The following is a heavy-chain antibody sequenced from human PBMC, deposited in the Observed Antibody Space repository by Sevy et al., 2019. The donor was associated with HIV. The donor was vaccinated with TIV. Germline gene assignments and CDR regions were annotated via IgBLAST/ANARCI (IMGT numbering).Heavy chain of an antibody. Sequence: ASVKVSCKASGGTFSSYAISWVRRAPGQGLEWMGGIIPIFGTANYAQKFQGRVTITADKSTSTAYMELSSLRSEDTAVYYCARGLYCSGGSCYGDGDYWGQGTLVTVSS. CDR2: IIPIFGTA. V-gene: IGHV1-69*06. J-gene: IGHJ4*02. CDR1: GGTFSSYA. D-gene: IGHD2-15*01. CDR3: ARGLYCSGGSCYGDGDY.